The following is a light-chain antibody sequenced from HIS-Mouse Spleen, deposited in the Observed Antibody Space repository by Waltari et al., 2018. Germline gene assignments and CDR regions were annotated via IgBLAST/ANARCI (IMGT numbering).Light chain of an antibody. CDR3: YSTDSSGNHRV. V-gene: IGLV3-10*01. Sequence: SYELTQPPSVSVSPGQTARITCSGAALPKKYHYWYQQKSGQAPVLVIYEDSKRPSGIPERFSGSSSGTMATLTISGAQVEDEADYYCYSTDSSGNHRVFGGGTKLTVL. J-gene: IGLJ2*01. CDR1: ALPKKY. CDR2: EDS.